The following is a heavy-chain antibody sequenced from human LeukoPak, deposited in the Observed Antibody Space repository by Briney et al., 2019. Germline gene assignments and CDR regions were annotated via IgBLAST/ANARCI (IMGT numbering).Heavy chain of an antibody. CDR2: IRYDGSNK. D-gene: IGHD3-9*01. CDR3: AKDGYDVLTGWTRRTSEYYFDY. V-gene: IGHV3-30*02. Sequence: PGGSLRLSCAASGFTFSSYGMHWVRQAPGKGLEWVAFIRYDGSNKYYADSVKGRFTISRDNSKNTLYLQMNSLRAEDTAVYYCAKDGYDVLTGWTRRTSEYYFDYWGQGTLVTVSS. J-gene: IGHJ4*02. CDR1: GFTFSSYG.